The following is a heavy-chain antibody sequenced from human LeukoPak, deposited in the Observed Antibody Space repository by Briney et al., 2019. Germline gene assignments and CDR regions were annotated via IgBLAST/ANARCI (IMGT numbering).Heavy chain of an antibody. CDR1: GYTFTSYA. J-gene: IGHJ5*02. CDR2: INTNTGNP. V-gene: IGHV7-4-1*02. CDR3: AREYPITMVRGVIRGFDP. Sequence: GASVKVSCKASGYTFTSYAMNWVRQAPGQGLEWMGWINTNTGNPTYAQGFTGRFVFSLDTSVSTAYLQISSLKAEDTAVYYCAREYPITMVRGVIRGFDPWGQGTLVTVSS. D-gene: IGHD3-10*01.